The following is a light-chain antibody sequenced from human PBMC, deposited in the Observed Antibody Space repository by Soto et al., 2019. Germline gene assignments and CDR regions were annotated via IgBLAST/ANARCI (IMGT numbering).Light chain of an antibody. J-gene: IGKJ5*01. CDR2: GAS. CDR1: QSVGRS. CDR3: QQYNNWPLTT. V-gene: IGKV3-15*01. Sequence: IVTTQSPATLSVSPGERATLSCRASQSVGRSLAWYQQKPGQAPRLLIYGASTRATGIPARFSGSGSGTEFTLTISSLQSEDFAVYYCQQYNNWPLTTFGQGTRLE.